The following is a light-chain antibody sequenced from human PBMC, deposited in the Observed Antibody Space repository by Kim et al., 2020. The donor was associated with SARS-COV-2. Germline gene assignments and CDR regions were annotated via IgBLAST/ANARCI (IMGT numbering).Light chain of an antibody. CDR3: SAWDTSLNVWV. CDR2: REN. J-gene: IGLJ3*02. CDR1: NHNAGSRG. V-gene: IGLV10-54*01. Sequence: RETATTTCTGNNHNAGSRGVAARQQHQGHPPTLLSYRENRRPSGISERFSASTAGNTASLTIPGLQPEDEADYYCSAWDTSLNVWVFGGGTKLTVL.